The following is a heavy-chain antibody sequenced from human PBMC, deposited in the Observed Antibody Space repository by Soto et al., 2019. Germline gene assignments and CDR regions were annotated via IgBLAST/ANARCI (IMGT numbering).Heavy chain of an antibody. V-gene: IGHV3-9*01. J-gene: IGHJ2*01. CDR2: ISWNSGSI. D-gene: IGHD6-19*01. CDR3: PKDAFCSCGWYYWYFYL. Sequence: EVQLVESGGGLVKPGRSLRLSCAASGFTFDDYAMHWVRQAPGKGLEWVSGISWNSGSIAYADSVKGRFAISRDNAKNSLYLQMTSLSAEDTALYYCPKDAFCSCGWYYWYFYLWGRGTLVTVSS. CDR1: GFTFDDYA.